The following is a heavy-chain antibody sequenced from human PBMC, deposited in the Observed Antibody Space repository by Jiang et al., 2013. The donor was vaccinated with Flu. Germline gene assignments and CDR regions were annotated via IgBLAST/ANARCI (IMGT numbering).Heavy chain of an antibody. J-gene: IGHJ1*01. CDR2: IYWDDDK. Sequence: VKPTQTLTLTCTFSGISLSTSGVGLGWVRQPPGKALEWLALIYWDDDKRYTPSLKNRLTITKDTSKNQVVLTMTNMDPVDTATYYCALRDADYSGSLEYFQHWGQGTLVTVSS. D-gene: IGHD1-26*01. CDR3: ALRDADYSGSLEYFQH. V-gene: IGHV2-5*02. CDR1: GISLSTSGVG.